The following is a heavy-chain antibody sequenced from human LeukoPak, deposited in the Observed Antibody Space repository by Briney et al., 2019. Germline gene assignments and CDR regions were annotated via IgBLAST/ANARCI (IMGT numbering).Heavy chain of an antibody. D-gene: IGHD2-2*01. J-gene: IGHJ6*03. CDR1: GGTFSSYA. CDR3: ARGVCSSTSCHRSQYYYYMDV. CDR2: IIPIFGTV. Sequence: SVKVSCKASGGTFSSYAISWVRQAPGQGLEWMGGIIPIFGTVNYAQKFQGRVTITADESTSTAYMELSSLRSEDTAVYYCARGVCSSTSCHRSQYYYYMDVWGKGTTVTISS. V-gene: IGHV1-69*13.